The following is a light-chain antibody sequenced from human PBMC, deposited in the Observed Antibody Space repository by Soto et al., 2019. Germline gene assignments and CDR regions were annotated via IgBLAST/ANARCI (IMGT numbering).Light chain of an antibody. CDR3: AAWDDSLNGVV. CDR2: SNN. Sequence: QYVLTQPPSASGTPGQRVTISCSGSSSNIGSNTVNWYQQLPGTAPKLLIYSNNQRPSGVPDRFSGSTSCTSDSLAISGLQSEDDGDYYCAAWDDSLNGVVFGGGTKLTVL. J-gene: IGLJ2*01. V-gene: IGLV1-44*01. CDR1: SSNIGSNT.